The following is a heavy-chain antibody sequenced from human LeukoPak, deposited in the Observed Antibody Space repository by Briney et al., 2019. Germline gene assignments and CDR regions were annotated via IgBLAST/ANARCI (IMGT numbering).Heavy chain of an antibody. V-gene: IGHV3-21*01. CDR1: GFTFSSYS. Sequence: PGGSLRLSCVVSGFTFSSYSMNWVRQAPGKGLEWVSSISSSSSYIYYADSVKGRFTISRDNAKNSLYLQMNSLRAEDTAVYYCARDVWGSGYYYDYWGQGTLVTVSS. CDR3: ARDVWGSGYYYDY. D-gene: IGHD3-22*01. CDR2: ISSSSSYI. J-gene: IGHJ4*02.